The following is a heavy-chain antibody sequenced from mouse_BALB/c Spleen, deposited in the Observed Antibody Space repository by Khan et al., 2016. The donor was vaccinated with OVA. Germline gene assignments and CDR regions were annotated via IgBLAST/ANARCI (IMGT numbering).Heavy chain of an antibody. CDR3: ARSTYRYAFAY. Sequence: VQLKQSGPSLVKPSQTLSLTCSVTGDSITSGYWSWIRKFPGNKLEYMGYMIYTGYTDYNPSLKSRLAITRPTSKNQYYLQLNSVTTEDTATYDCARSTYRYAFAYWGQGTLATVSA. J-gene: IGHJ3*01. D-gene: IGHD2-14*01. CDR2: MIYTGYT. V-gene: IGHV3-8*02. CDR1: GDSITSGY.